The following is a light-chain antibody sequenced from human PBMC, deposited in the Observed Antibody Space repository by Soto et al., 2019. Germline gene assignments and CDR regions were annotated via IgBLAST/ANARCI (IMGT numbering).Light chain of an antibody. CDR2: GAS. V-gene: IGKV3-15*01. J-gene: IGKJ2*01. Sequence: RVMTQSPATLSVSPGERATLSCRASQSVSTNLAWYQQKPGQAPRLLMYGASTRATGIPARFSGSGSGTEFTLTISSLQSEDFAVYYCQQYHNWPPYTFGQGTKLEIK. CDR3: QQYHNWPPYT. CDR1: QSVSTN.